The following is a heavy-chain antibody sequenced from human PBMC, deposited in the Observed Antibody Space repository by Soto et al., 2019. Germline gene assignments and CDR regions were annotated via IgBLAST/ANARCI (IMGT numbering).Heavy chain of an antibody. D-gene: IGHD2-21*02. V-gene: IGHV1-69*06. Sequence: SVKVSCKASGGTFSSYAISWVRQAPGQGLEWMGGIIPIFGTANYAQKFQGRVTITADKSTSTAYMELSSLRSEDTAVYYCARQNSPPYCGGDCYKYYFDYWGQGTLVTSPQ. CDR3: ARQNSPPYCGGDCYKYYFDY. J-gene: IGHJ4*02. CDR1: GGTFSSYA. CDR2: IIPIFGTA.